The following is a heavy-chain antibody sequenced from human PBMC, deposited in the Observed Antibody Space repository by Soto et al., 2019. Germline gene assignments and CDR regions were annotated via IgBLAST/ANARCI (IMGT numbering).Heavy chain of an antibody. CDR3: ARVAAAGTALFDY. V-gene: IGHV1-2*04. Sequence: QVQLVQSGAEVKKPGASVKVSCKASGYTFTGYYMHWVRQAPGQGLEWMGWINPNSGGTNYAQKFQGWVTMTRDTSISTAYMELGRLRSDDTAVYYWARVAAAGTALFDYWGQGTLVTVSS. D-gene: IGHD6-13*01. J-gene: IGHJ4*02. CDR1: GYTFTGYY. CDR2: INPNSGGT.